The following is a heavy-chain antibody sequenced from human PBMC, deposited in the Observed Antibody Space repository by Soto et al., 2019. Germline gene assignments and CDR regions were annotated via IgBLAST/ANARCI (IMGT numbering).Heavy chain of an antibody. V-gene: IGHV3-23*01. CDR3: AKDLGCGACRGSMDV. J-gene: IGHJ6*02. CDR2: ISGSGGST. D-gene: IGHD3-10*01. Sequence: EVQLLESGGGLVQPEWSLRLSCAASGFTFSSYAMSWVRQAPGKGLEWVSAISGSGGSTYYADSVKGRFTISRDNSKNTLYLQMNSLRAEDTAVYYWAKDLGCGACRGSMDVWCQGTTVTVYS. CDR1: GFTFSSYA.